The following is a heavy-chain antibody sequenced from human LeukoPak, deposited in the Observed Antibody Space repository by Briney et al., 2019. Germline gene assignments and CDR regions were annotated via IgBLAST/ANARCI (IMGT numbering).Heavy chain of an antibody. D-gene: IGHD6-19*01. V-gene: IGHV4-38-2*01. CDR3: ASEIAVTGTGGFDY. CDR2: MYHSGNT. J-gene: IGHJ4*02. Sequence: SETLSLTCAVSGYSISSGYYWGWIRQPPGKGLEWIGSMYHSGNTNYNPSLKSRVTISIDTSKNQFSVKLSSVTAADTAVYYCASEIAVTGTGGFDYWGQGTLVTVSS. CDR1: GYSISSGYY.